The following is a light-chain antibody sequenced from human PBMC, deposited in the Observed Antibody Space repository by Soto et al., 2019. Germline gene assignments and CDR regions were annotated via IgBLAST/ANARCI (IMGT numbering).Light chain of an antibody. V-gene: IGLV2-23*02. CDR1: SSDVGSYNL. CDR2: EVS. J-gene: IGLJ2*01. Sequence: QSVLTQPASVSGSPGQSITISCTGTSSDVGSYNLVSWYQQHPDKAPKLMIFEVSKRPSGVSHRFSGSKSGNTASLTISGLQAEDEADYYCCSYAPSSTFVVFGGGTKVTVL. CDR3: CSYAPSSTFVV.